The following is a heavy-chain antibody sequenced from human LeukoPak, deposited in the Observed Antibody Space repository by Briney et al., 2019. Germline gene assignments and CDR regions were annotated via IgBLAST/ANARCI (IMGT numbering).Heavy chain of an antibody. D-gene: IGHD4-17*01. CDR1: GFTFSSYA. J-gene: IGHJ3*02. CDR2: ISGSGDIT. CDR3: AKDRTVTTRGSAFDI. Sequence: GGSLRLSCAASGFTFSSYAMSWVRQAPGKGLEWVSAISGSGDITYYADSVKGRFTISRDNSKNTLYLQMNSLRAEDTAVYYCAKDRTVTTRGSAFDIWGRGTLGTVSS. V-gene: IGHV3-23*01.